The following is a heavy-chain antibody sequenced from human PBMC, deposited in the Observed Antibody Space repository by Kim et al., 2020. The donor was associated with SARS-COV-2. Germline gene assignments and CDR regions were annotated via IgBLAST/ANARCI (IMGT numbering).Heavy chain of an antibody. V-gene: IGHV5-51*01. J-gene: IGHJ6*02. Sequence: YSPSFQGQVTISADKSISTAYLQWSSLKASDTAMYYCARRLGGAYYGMDVWGQGTTVTVSS. CDR3: ARRLGGAYYGMDV. D-gene: IGHD1-26*01.